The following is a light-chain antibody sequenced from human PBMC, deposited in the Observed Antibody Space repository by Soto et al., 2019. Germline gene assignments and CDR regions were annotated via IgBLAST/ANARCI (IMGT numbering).Light chain of an antibody. V-gene: IGKV1-39*01. J-gene: IGKJ4*01. CDR3: QQSYTSPPVT. CDR1: RSISKY. Sequence: DIQMTQSPSSLSASVGDRVTIACRASRSISKYLNWYQQKPGESPQLLIYHASNLQSGVPTRFSGSGSETDFTLTISSLQPEDFATYYCQQSYTSPPVTVGGGTKVEIK. CDR2: HAS.